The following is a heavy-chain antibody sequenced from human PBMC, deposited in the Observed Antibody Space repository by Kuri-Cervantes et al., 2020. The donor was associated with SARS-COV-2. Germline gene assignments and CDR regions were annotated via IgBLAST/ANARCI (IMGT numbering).Heavy chain of an antibody. CDR2: INHSGST. CDR1: GGSFSGYY. J-gene: IGHJ4*02. V-gene: IGHV4-34*01. CDR3: ARGGRGWLQLHLY. Sequence: SQTLSLTCAVYGGSFSGYYWSWIRQPPGKGLEWIGEINHSGSTNYNPSLKSRVTISVDTSKNQFSPKLSSVTAADTAVYYCARGGRGWLQLHLYWGQGTLVTVSS. D-gene: IGHD5-24*01.